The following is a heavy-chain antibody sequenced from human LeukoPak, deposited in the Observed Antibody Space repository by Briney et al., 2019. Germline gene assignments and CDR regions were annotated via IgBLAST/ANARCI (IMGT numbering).Heavy chain of an antibody. Sequence: ESLKISCKGSGYSFTTYWIGWVRQMPGKGLEWMGIIYPGGSDTRYSPSFQGQVTISADKSISTAYLQWSSLKASDTAMYYCARPGEEGTAMGLRAFDIWGQGTMVTVSS. V-gene: IGHV5-51*01. D-gene: IGHD5-18*01. CDR1: GYSFTTYW. CDR2: IYPGGSDT. CDR3: ARPGEEGTAMGLRAFDI. J-gene: IGHJ3*02.